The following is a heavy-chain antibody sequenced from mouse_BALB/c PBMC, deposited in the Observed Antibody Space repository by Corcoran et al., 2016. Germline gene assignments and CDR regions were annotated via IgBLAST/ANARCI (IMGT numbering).Heavy chain of an antibody. J-gene: IGHJ3*01. Sequence: QIQLVQSGPELKKPGETVKISCKASGYTFTNYGMNWVKQAPGKGLKWMGWINTYTGEPTYADDFKGRFAFSLETSASTAYLQINNLKNEDTATYFCARDYGSSQAWFAYWGQGTLVTVSA. CDR2: INTYTGEP. CDR3: ARDYGSSQAWFAY. V-gene: IGHV9-3-1*01. D-gene: IGHD1-1*01. CDR1: GYTFTNYG.